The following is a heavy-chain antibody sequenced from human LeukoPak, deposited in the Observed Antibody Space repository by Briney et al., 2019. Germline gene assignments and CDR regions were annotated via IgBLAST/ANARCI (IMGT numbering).Heavy chain of an antibody. CDR2: IYSGGST. V-gene: IGHV3-66*01. CDR3: ARIPLLNCGGDCSYFDY. CDR1: GFTVSSNY. Sequence: GGSLRLSCAASGFTVSSNYMSWVRQTPGKGLEWVSVIYSGGSTYYADSVKGRFTISRDNSKNTLYLQMNSLRAEDTAVYYCARIPLLNCGGDCSYFDYWGQGTLVTVSS. J-gene: IGHJ4*02. D-gene: IGHD2-21*02.